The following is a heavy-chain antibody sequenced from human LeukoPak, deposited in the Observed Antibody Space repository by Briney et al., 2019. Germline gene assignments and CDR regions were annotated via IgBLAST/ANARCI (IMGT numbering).Heavy chain of an antibody. J-gene: IGHJ5*02. CDR3: ARGRSVSALFSWFDP. Sequence: SVKVSCKASGGTFSSYAICWVRQAPGQGLERMGGIIPIFGTANYAQKFQGRVTITTDESTSTAYMELSSLRSEDTAVYYCARGRSVSALFSWFDPWGQGTLVTVSS. D-gene: IGHD3-22*01. CDR2: IIPIFGTA. CDR1: GGTFSSYA. V-gene: IGHV1-69*05.